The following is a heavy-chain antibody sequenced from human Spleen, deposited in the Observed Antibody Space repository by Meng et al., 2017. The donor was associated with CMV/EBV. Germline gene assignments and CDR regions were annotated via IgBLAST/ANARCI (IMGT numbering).Heavy chain of an antibody. CDR1: GFTFSSYA. Sequence: GESLKISCAASGFTFSSYAMSWVRQAPGKGLEWVSSISSSSSYIYYADSVKGRFTISRDNAKNSMFLQINSLRAEDTAVYYCVRGVTVWGQGTLVTVSS. V-gene: IGHV3-21*04. J-gene: IGHJ4*02. CDR2: ISSSSSYI. D-gene: IGHD4-11*01. CDR3: VRGVTV.